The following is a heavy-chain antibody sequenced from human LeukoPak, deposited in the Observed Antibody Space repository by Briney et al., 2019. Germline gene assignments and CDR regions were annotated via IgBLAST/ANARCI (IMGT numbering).Heavy chain of an antibody. Sequence: GGSLRLSCAASGFTFSSYAMHWVRQAPGKGLEWVAVISYDGSKKYYGDSVKGRFTVSRDNSKNTLDLQMNSLRAEDTAVYYCAKDAFGYSSSFSRDWGQGTLVTVSS. CDR1: GFTFSSYA. J-gene: IGHJ4*02. CDR2: ISYDGSKK. V-gene: IGHV3-30-3*01. D-gene: IGHD6-6*01. CDR3: AKDAFGYSSSFSRD.